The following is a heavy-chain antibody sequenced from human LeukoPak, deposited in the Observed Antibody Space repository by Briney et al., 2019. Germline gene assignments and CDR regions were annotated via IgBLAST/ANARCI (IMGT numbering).Heavy chain of an antibody. Sequence: PSETLSLTCTVSGGSISSYSWSWIRQPPGKGLEWIGYIYYSGSTYYNPSLKSRVTISVDTSKNQFSLKLSSVTAADTAMYYCARVSRGNSVGGDYWGQGTLVTVSS. CDR2: IYYSGST. CDR1: GGSISSYS. V-gene: IGHV4-59*01. J-gene: IGHJ4*02. CDR3: ARVSRGNSVGGDY. D-gene: IGHD4-23*01.